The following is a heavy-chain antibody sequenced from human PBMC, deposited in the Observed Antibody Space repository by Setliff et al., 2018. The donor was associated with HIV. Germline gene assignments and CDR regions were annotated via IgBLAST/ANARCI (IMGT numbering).Heavy chain of an antibody. V-gene: IGHV3-23*01. D-gene: IGHD3-22*01. CDR3: AKFPGSSYYYDSSGYYDKDDY. J-gene: IGHJ4*02. Sequence: GGSLRLSCTASGFTFSSYAMSWVRQAPGKGLEWVSGITGSGGSTYYADSVKGRFTISRDNSKNTLYLQMNSLRAEDTAVYYCAKFPGSSYYYDSSGYYDKDDYWGQGTLVTVSS. CDR2: ITGSGGST. CDR1: GFTFSSYA.